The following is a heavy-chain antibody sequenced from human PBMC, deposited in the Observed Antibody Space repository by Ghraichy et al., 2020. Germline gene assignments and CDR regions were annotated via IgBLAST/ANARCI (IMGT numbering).Heavy chain of an antibody. CDR3: ARGLQGYCNYTNCPFDQ. J-gene: IGHJ4*02. CDR1: GFTFGDYD. CDR2: IGTLGDT. V-gene: IGHV3-13*01. D-gene: IGHD2-2*01. Sequence: LSLTCVVSGFTFGDYDMHWVRQPTGRGLEWVSSIGTLGDTYYPGSVEGRFTISRENATGSLYLQINSLRAGDTAVYYCARGLQGYCNYTNCPFDQWGQGILVTVSS.